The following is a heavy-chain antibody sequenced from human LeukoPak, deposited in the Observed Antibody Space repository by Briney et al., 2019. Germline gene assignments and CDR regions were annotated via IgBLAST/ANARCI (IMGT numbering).Heavy chain of an antibody. CDR2: IYYSGST. CDR1: GGSISSYY. J-gene: IGHJ4*02. D-gene: IGHD4-23*01. Sequence: PSETLSLTCTVSGGSISSYYWSWIRQPPGKGLEWIGYIYYSGSTNYNPSLKSRVTISVDMSKNQFSLKLSSVTAADTAVYYCARDYGGNGVFDYWGQGTLVTVSS. V-gene: IGHV4-59*01. CDR3: ARDYGGNGVFDY.